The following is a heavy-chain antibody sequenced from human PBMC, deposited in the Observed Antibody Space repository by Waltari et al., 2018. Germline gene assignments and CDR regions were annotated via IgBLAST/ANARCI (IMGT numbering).Heavy chain of an antibody. CDR3: AKDKGYGSGSYSLDY. Sequence: EVQLVESGGDLVQPGRSLRLSCAASGFTFDAYAMHWVRHAPGKGLEWVSGISWNSGSIGYADSVKGRFTISRDNAKNSLYLQMNSLRAEDTALYYCAKDKGYGSGSYSLDYWGQGTLVTVSS. CDR1: GFTFDAYA. D-gene: IGHD3-10*01. J-gene: IGHJ4*02. V-gene: IGHV3-9*01. CDR2: ISWNSGSI.